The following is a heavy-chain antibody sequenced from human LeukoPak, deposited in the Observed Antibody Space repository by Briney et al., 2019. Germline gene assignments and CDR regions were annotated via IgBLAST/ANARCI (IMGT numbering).Heavy chain of an antibody. Sequence: ASVKVSCKVSGYTLTELSMHWVRQAPGKGLEWMGGFDPEDGETIYAQKFQGRVTMTEDTSTDTAYMELSSLRSEDTAVYYCATDGASYYYDSRGPRGHWFDPWGQGTLVTVSS. CDR2: FDPEDGET. J-gene: IGHJ5*02. D-gene: IGHD3-22*01. CDR3: ATDGASYYYDSRGPRGHWFDP. V-gene: IGHV1-24*01. CDR1: GYTLTELS.